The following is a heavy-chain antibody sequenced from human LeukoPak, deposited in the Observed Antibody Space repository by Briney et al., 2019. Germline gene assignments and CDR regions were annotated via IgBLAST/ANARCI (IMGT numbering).Heavy chain of an antibody. Sequence: SETLSLTCTVSGGSISSSSWYWDWIRQPPGKGLEWIGSIYYTGHTSYNPSLKSRVTISVDTSKNQFSLKLSSVTAADTAVYYCARHRQLRRVFDYWGQGTLVTVSS. CDR3: ARHRQLRRVFDY. J-gene: IGHJ4*02. D-gene: IGHD5-18*01. CDR1: GGSISSSSWY. V-gene: IGHV4-39*01. CDR2: IYYTGHT.